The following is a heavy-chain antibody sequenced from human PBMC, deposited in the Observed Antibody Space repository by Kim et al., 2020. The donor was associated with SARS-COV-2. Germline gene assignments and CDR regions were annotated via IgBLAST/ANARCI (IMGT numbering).Heavy chain of an antibody. V-gene: IGHV4-39*07. Sequence: SETLSLTCIVSGASVSRGDSYWGWFRQPPGKGLEWIVSVFYTGGTYHNPSLKSRVTISIDTSKNHFSLKLSSVTAADTAVYFCARDRGDGYVPNAFDYWGQGAQVTVSS. D-gene: IGHD2-21*02. J-gene: IGHJ4*02. CDR3: ARDRGDGYVPNAFDY. CDR1: GASVSRGDSY. CDR2: VFYTGGT.